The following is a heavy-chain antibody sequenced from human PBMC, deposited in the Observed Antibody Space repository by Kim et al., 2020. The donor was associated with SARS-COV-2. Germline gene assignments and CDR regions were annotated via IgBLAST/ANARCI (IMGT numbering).Heavy chain of an antibody. Sequence: ASVKVSCKASGYTFTGYYIHWVRQAPGQGLEWMGWINPNSGGTEYAQQVQGRVTMTRDTSISTAYMELSRLRSDDTAVYYCARAPARPKSGATIWGYWGQGTLVTVSS. CDR3: ARAPARPKSGATIWGY. D-gene: IGHD5-12*01. CDR2: INPNSGGT. J-gene: IGHJ4*02. V-gene: IGHV1-2*02. CDR1: GYTFTGYY.